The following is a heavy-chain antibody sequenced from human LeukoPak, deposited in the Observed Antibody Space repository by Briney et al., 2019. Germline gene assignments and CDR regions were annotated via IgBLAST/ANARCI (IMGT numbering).Heavy chain of an antibody. J-gene: IGHJ4*02. Sequence: GGSLRLSCAASGFTFSDYYMNWIRQAPGKGLEWVSYITSSGSTIHYADSVKGRFTISRDNAKNSLYLQMNSLRAEDTAVYYCARELNWNLDYWGQGTLVTVSS. V-gene: IGHV3-11*04. CDR3: ARELNWNLDY. D-gene: IGHD1-1*01. CDR1: GFTFSDYY. CDR2: ITSSGSTI.